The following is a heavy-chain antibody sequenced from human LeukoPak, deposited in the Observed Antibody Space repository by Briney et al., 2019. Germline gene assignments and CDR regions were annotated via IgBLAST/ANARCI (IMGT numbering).Heavy chain of an antibody. V-gene: IGHV4-4*02. J-gene: IGHJ6*02. CDR3: ARDGPAYTSRWYDYYYGLDV. D-gene: IGHD2-2*01. CDR1: GDSISSSNW. Sequence: PSGTLSLTCAVSGDSISSSNWWSWVRQPPGKGLEWIAEIYRSGNTNYNPSLKSRVTISVDKSKDQFSLKLTSVTSADTAVYYCARDGPAYTSRWYDYYYGLDVWGQGTTVTVSS. CDR2: IYRSGNT.